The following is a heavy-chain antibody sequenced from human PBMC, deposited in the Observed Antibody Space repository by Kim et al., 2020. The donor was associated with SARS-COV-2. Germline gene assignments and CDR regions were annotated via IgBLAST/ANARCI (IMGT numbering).Heavy chain of an antibody. CDR1: GYTFTGYF. J-gene: IGHJ3*02. Sequence: ASVKVSCKASGYTFTGYFMHWVRQAPGQGLEWLGWIDPNSGGTNYAQKFQGRVTMTRDTSISTAYMELSRLRSDDTAVYYCARGREIVREPNHPDDAFDIWGQGTMVTVSS. CDR2: IDPNSGGT. V-gene: IGHV1-2*02. CDR3: ARGREIVREPNHPDDAFDI. D-gene: IGHD2-15*01.